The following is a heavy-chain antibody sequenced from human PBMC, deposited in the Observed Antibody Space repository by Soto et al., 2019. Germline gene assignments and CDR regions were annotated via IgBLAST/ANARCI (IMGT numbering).Heavy chain of an antibody. CDR1: GFTFSSYG. J-gene: IGHJ4*02. V-gene: IGHV3-30-3*01. CDR2: ISYDGSNK. Sequence: GGSLRLSCAASGFTFSSYGMHWVRQAPGKGLEWVAVISYDGSNKYYADSVKGRFTISRDNSKNTLYLQMNSLRAEDTAVYYCARDITMIVVAPGYWGQGTLLTVSS. CDR3: ARDITMIVVAPGY. D-gene: IGHD3-22*01.